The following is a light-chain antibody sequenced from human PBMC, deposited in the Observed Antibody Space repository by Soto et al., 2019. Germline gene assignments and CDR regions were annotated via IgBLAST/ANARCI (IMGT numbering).Light chain of an antibody. J-gene: IGLJ1*01. CDR3: CSYAGSSTYV. Sequence: QSALTQPASVSGSPGQSITISCTGTSSVVWSYNLVSWYQQHPGKAPKLMIYEVSKRPSGVSNRFSGSKSGNTASLTISGLQAEDEADYYCCSYAGSSTYVFGTGTKVTVL. CDR2: EVS. CDR1: SSVVWSYNL. V-gene: IGLV2-23*02.